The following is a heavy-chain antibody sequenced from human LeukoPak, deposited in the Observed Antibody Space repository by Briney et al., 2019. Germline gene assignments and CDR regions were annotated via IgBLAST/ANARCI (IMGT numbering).Heavy chain of an antibody. V-gene: IGHV3-23*01. CDR3: AKDSRDCSGGSCYDDYYYYGMDV. J-gene: IGHJ6*02. Sequence: GGSLRLSCAASGFTFSSYTMSWVRQAPGKGLEWVSAISGSGGSTYYADSVKGRFTISRDNSKNTLYLQMNSLRAEDTAVYYCAKDSRDCSGGSCYDDYYYYGMDVWGQGTTVTVSS. D-gene: IGHD2-15*01. CDR2: ISGSGGST. CDR1: GFTFSSYT.